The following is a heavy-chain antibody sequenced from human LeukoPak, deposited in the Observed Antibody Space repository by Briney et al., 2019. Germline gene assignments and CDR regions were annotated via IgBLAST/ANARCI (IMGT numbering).Heavy chain of an antibody. Sequence: SETLSLTCTVSGGSISRSSNWWGWVRQPPGKGLEWIGTIYDSGNTFYNPSLTSRVTISLDTSRNQFSLRLSSVTAADTAVYYCARRDYGDSFDPWGHGTLVTVSS. J-gene: IGHJ5*02. V-gene: IGHV4-39*01. CDR1: GGSISRSSNW. D-gene: IGHD4-17*01. CDR3: ARRDYGDSFDP. CDR2: IYDSGNT.